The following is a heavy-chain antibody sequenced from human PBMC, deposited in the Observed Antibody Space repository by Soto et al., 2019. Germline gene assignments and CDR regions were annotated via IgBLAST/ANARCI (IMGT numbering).Heavy chain of an antibody. V-gene: IGHV3-53*04. J-gene: IGHJ4*02. D-gene: IGHD3-10*01. CDR2: IYSGGST. CDR1: GFTVSSNY. CDR3: AREGPARGGYYFDY. Sequence: EVQLVESGGGLVQPGGSLRLSCAASGFTVSSNYMSWVRQAPGKGLEWVSVIYSGGSTYYADSVKGRFTISRHNSKNTLYLQMNSLRAEDTAVYYCAREGPARGGYYFDYWGQGTLVTVSS.